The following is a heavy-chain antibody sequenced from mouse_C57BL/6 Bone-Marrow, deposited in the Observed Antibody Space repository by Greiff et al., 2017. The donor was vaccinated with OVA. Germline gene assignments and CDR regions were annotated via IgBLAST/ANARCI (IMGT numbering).Heavy chain of an antibody. D-gene: IGHD2-3*01. V-gene: IGHV5-17*01. CDR1: GFTFSDYG. J-gene: IGHJ2*01. CDR2: ISSGSSTI. CDR3: ARDGYYVYYFDY. Sequence: EVKLVESGGGLVKPGGSLKLSCAASGFTFSDYGMHWVRQAPEKGLEWVAYISSGSSTIYYADTVKGRFTISRDNAKNTLFLQMTSLRSEDTAMYYCARDGYYVYYFDYWGQGTTLTVSS.